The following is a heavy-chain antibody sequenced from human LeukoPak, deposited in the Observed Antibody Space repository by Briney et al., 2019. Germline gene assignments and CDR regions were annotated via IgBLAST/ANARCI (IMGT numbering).Heavy chain of an antibody. Sequence: SVKVSCKASGGTFSSYAISWVRQAPGQGLEWMGGIIPIFGTANYAQKFQGRVTITADESTSTAYMELSSLRSEDTAVYYCARDGWSGYYTEEVRNWFDPWGQGTLVTVSS. CDR3: ARDGWSGYYTEEVRNWFDP. D-gene: IGHD3-3*01. V-gene: IGHV1-69*13. J-gene: IGHJ5*02. CDR2: IIPIFGTA. CDR1: GGTFSSYA.